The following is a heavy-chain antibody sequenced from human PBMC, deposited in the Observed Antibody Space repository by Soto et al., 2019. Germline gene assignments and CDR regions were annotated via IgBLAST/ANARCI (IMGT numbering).Heavy chain of an antibody. Sequence: EVQLVESGGGLVQPGRSLRLSCAASGFTFDDYAMHWVRQAPGKGLEWVSGISWNSGSIGYADSVKGRFTISRDNAKNSLYLHMNSLRAEDTAFYYCAKDVSSYSTPHSWFDPWGQGTLVTVSS. J-gene: IGHJ5*02. CDR1: GFTFDDYA. V-gene: IGHV3-9*01. D-gene: IGHD1-26*01. CDR3: AKDVSSYSTPHSWFDP. CDR2: ISWNSGSI.